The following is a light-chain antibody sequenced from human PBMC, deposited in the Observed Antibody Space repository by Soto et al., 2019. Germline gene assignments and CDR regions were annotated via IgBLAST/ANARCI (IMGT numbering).Light chain of an antibody. CDR2: DAS. CDR3: QQRSNWPT. J-gene: IGKJ5*01. V-gene: IGKV3-11*01. CDR1: QSVRTK. Sequence: IVMTQSPDTLYVSPGEGATLSCRASQSVRTKLAWYQQKAGQAPRLLIYDASNRATGIPARFSGSGSGTDFTLTISSLESEDFAIYYCQQRSNWPTFGQGTRLEIK.